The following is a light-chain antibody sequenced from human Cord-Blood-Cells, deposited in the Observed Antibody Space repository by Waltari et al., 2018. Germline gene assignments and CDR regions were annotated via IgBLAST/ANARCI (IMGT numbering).Light chain of an antibody. Sequence: DIVMTKSPLSLPVTPGEPASISCRSSQSLLHSNGYNYLDWYLQKSGQSPQLLIYLASKLASGVPDRFRGSGSGTDFTLKISRVEAEDVGVYYCMQALQTPLTFGGGTKVEIK. J-gene: IGKJ4*01. CDR3: MQALQTPLT. CDR2: LAS. V-gene: IGKV2-28*01. CDR1: QSLLHSNGYNY.